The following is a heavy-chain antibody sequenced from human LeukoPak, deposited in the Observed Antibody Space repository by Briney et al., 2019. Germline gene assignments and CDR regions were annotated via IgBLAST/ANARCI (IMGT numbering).Heavy chain of an antibody. D-gene: IGHD1-26*01. J-gene: IGHJ4*02. Sequence: SVKVSCKASGGTFSSYAISWVRQAPGQGLEWMEGIIPIFGTANYAQKFQGRVTITTDESTSTAYMELSSLRSEDTGVYYCARERATDHYFDYWGQGTLVTVSS. CDR2: IIPIFGTA. V-gene: IGHV1-69*05. CDR1: GGTFSSYA. CDR3: ARERATDHYFDY.